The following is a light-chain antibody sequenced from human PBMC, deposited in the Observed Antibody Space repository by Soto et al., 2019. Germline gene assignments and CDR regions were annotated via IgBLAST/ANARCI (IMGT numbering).Light chain of an antibody. CDR1: SGDVGGYNY. CDR2: GVS. CDR3: CSYAGSYTGV. V-gene: IGLV2-11*01. Sequence: QSALTQPRSVSGSPGQSVTISCTGTSGDVGGYNYVSWYQQHPGKGPKLMIYGVSERPSGVPDRFSGSKSGNTASLTISGLQAEDEADYYCCSYAGSYTGVFGGGTKLTVL. J-gene: IGLJ3*02.